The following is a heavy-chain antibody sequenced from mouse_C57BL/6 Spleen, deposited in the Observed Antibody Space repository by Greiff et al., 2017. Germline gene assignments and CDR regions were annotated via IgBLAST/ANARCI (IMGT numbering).Heavy chain of an antibody. Sequence: SGAELVKPGASVKLSCKASGYTFTSYWLHWVKQRPGPGLAWIGMIHPYNGSTNYNEKFKSKATLTVDNSSSTAYMQLSSLTSEDSAVYCCARSITAVVADWYFDVWGTGTTVTVSS. CDR3: ARSITAVVADWYFDV. V-gene: IGHV1-64*01. J-gene: IGHJ1*03. CDR2: IHPYNGST. CDR1: GYTFTSYW. D-gene: IGHD1-1*01.